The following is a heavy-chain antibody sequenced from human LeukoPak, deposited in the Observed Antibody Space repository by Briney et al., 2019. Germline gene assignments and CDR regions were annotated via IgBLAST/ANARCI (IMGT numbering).Heavy chain of an antibody. J-gene: IGHJ4*02. Sequence: PGGSLRLSCAASGFTFSSYGMHWVRQAPGKGLEWVAVISYDGSNKYYADSVKGRFTISRDNSKNTLYLQMNSLRAEDTAVYYCAKERPCIAAAGTFGAGDYWGQGTLVTVSS. CDR1: GFTFSSYG. V-gene: IGHV3-30*18. CDR2: ISYDGSNK. CDR3: AKERPCIAAAGTFGAGDY. D-gene: IGHD6-13*01.